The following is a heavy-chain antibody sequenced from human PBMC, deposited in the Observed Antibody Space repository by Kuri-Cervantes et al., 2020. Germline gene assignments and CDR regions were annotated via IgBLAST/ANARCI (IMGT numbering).Heavy chain of an antibody. CDR1: GGSVSSGSYY. Sequence: GSLRLSCTVSGGSVSSGSYYWSWIRQPPGKGLEWIGEINHSGSTNYNPSLKSRVTISVDTSKNQFSLKLSSVTAADTAVYYCARGDYGGNGWYFDLWGRGTLVTVSS. V-gene: IGHV4-61*01. CDR3: ARGDYGGNGWYFDL. J-gene: IGHJ2*01. D-gene: IGHD4-23*01. CDR2: INHSGST.